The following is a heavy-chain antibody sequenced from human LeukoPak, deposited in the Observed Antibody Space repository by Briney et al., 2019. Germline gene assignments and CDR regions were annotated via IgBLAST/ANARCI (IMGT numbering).Heavy chain of an antibody. CDR1: GDSISSTNYY. V-gene: IGHV4-39*01. Sequence: PSETLSLTCTVSGDSISSTNYYWGWIRQPPGKGLEWIGSIYYSGSTYYNPSLESRVTISVDTSKNQFHLKLSSVTAADTAVYYCATSGWYLLPGVYWGQGTLVTVSS. CDR2: IYYSGST. J-gene: IGHJ4*02. CDR3: ATSGWYLLPGVY. D-gene: IGHD6-19*01.